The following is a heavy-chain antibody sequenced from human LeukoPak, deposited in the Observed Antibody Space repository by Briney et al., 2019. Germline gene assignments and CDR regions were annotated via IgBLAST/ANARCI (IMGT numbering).Heavy chain of an antibody. J-gene: IGHJ4*02. D-gene: IGHD3-10*01. CDR1: GGSFSGYY. CDR3: ARVKELLPTTHGVDY. CDR2: INHSGST. V-gene: IGHV4-34*01. Sequence: SETLSLTCAVYGGSFSGYYWSWIRQPPGKGLEWIGEINHSGSTNYNPSLKSRVTISVDTSKNQFSLKLSSVTAADTAVYYCARVKELLPTTHGVDYWGQGTLVTVSS.